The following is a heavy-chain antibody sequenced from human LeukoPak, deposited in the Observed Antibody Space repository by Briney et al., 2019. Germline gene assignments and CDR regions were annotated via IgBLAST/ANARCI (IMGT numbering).Heavy chain of an antibody. CDR3: ARGGLIAVAAAVDY. CDR2: INPNSGGT. D-gene: IGHD6-19*01. Sequence: ASVKVSCKVSGYTLTELSMHWVRQAPGQGLEWMGWINPNSGGTNYAQKFQGWVTMTRDTSISTAYMELSRLRSDDTAVYYCARGGLIAVAAAVDYWGQGTLVTVSS. J-gene: IGHJ4*02. CDR1: GYTLTELS. V-gene: IGHV1-2*04.